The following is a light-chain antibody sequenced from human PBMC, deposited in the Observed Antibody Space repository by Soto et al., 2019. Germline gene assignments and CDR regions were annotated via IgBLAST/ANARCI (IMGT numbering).Light chain of an antibody. J-gene: IGKJ2*01. V-gene: IGKV3-20*01. CDR2: GAS. Sequence: EIVLTQSPGTLSLSPGERATLSCRASQSVSSSYLAWYQQKPGQAPRLLIYGASSRATGIPDRFSGSGSGTDFTLTSSRLEPEDFAVYYCQKYGNSPYTFGQGTKLEIK. CDR3: QKYGNSPYT. CDR1: QSVSSSY.